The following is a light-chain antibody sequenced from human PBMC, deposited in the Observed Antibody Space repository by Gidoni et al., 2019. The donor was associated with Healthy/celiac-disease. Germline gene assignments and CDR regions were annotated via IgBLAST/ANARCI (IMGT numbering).Light chain of an antibody. J-gene: IGLJ3*02. CDR3: AAWDDSLSGRV. Sequence: QSVLTQPPSASGPPGQRVTIPCSGSSSNIGSNYVYWYQQLPGPAPKLLIYRNNQRPSGVPDRFSGSKSGTSASLAISGLRSEDEADYYCAAWDDSLSGRVFGGGTKLTVL. V-gene: IGLV1-47*01. CDR1: SSNIGSNY. CDR2: RNN.